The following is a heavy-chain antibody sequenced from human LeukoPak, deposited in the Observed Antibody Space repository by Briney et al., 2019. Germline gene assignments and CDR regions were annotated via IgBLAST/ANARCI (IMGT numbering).Heavy chain of an antibody. CDR3: SPVRTAAPGRAFDY. Sequence: SETLSLTCTVSGGSISSYYWSWIRQPPGKGLEWIGYIYYTGTTNYNPSLKSRVTISVDASKSQLSLELTSVTAADTAVYARSPVRTAAPGRAFDYWGQGTLVTVSS. J-gene: IGHJ4*02. V-gene: IGHV4-59*01. CDR1: GGSISSYY. D-gene: IGHD6-13*01. CDR2: IYYTGTT.